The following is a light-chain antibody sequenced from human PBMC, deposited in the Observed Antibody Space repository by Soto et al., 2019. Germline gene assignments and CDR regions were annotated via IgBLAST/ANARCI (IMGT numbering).Light chain of an antibody. CDR1: QSVSNNY. Sequence: EVVLTQSPGTLSLSPGERATLSCRASQSVSNNYLAWYQQKPGQGPRLLIFGSSDRATGIPDRFSGSGSGTDFTLIISRLVPEDFAVYYCQQYGSPPPYTFGQGTKLEIK. J-gene: IGKJ2*01. V-gene: IGKV3-20*01. CDR2: GSS. CDR3: QQYGSPPPYT.